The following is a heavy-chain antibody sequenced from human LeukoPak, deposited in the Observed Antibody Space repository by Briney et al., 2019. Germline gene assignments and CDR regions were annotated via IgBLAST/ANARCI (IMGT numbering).Heavy chain of an antibody. CDR3: ATTPTGIAVAD. V-gene: IGHV4-34*01. CDR1: GGSFSGYY. Sequence: SETLSLTCAVYGGSFSGYYWSWIRQPPGKGLEWIGEINHSGSTNYNPSLKGRVTMSVDTSKNQFSLKLSSVTAADTAVYYCATTPTGIAVADWGQGTLVTVSS. J-gene: IGHJ4*02. D-gene: IGHD6-19*01. CDR2: INHSGST.